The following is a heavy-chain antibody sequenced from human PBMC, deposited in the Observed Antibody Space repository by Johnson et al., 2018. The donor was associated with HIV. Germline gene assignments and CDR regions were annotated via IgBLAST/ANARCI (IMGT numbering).Heavy chain of an antibody. CDR3: ARAELPDAFDI. CDR2: INSDGSST. J-gene: IGHJ3*02. Sequence: VQLVESGGGVVQPGRSLRLSCAASGFTFSSYWMHWVRQAPGKGLVWVSRINSDGSSTSYADSVKGRFTISRDNSKNTLYLQMNSLRAEDTAVYYCARAELPDAFDIWGQGTMVTVSS. D-gene: IGHD1-7*01. CDR1: GFTFSSYW. V-gene: IGHV3-74*02.